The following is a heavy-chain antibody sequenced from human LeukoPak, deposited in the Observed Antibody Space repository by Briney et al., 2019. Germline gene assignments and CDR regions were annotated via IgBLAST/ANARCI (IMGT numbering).Heavy chain of an antibody. CDR3: ARVFSSGWYENYFDY. Sequence: GGSLRLSCAASGFTFSSYEMNWVRQAPGKGLEWVSYISSSGSTIYYADSVKGRFTISRDNAKNSLYLQMNSLRAEDTAVYYCARVFSSGWYENYFDYWGQGTLVTVSS. CDR1: GFTFSSYE. CDR2: ISSSGSTI. D-gene: IGHD6-19*01. V-gene: IGHV3-48*03. J-gene: IGHJ4*02.